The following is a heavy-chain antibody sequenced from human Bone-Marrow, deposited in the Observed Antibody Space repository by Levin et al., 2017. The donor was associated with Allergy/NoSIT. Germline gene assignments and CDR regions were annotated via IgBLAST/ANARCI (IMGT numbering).Heavy chain of an antibody. D-gene: IGHD3-3*01. CDR2: ISYSGST. V-gene: IGHV4-59*01. Sequence: SETLSLTCTVSGGSISSYYWSWIRQPPGKGLEWIGYISYSGSTNYNPSLKSRVTISVDTSKNQFSLKLSSVTAADTAVYYCARVGGAASPPSYWGQGTLVTVSS. CDR3: ARVGGAASPPSY. J-gene: IGHJ4*02. CDR1: GGSISSYY.